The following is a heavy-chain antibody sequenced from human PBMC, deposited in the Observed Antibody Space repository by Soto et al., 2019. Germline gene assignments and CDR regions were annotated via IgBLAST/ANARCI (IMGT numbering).Heavy chain of an antibody. J-gene: IGHJ5*02. Sequence: GGSLRLSCAASGFTFSSYAMSWVRQAPGKGLEWVSTISVSVGRTYYADSVKGRFTISRDNSKNSLYLQMNSLRAEDTAVYYCARDLWGVGVPGPWGQGTLVTVSS. CDR1: GFTFSSYA. V-gene: IGHV3-23*01. CDR3: ARDLWGVGVPGP. D-gene: IGHD3-16*01. CDR2: ISVSVGRT.